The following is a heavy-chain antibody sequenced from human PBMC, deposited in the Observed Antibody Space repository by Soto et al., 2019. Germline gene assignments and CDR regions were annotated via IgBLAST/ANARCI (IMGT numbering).Heavy chain of an antibody. J-gene: IGHJ6*02. CDR2: IYPGDSDT. CDR3: ARQRYDFWSGYLYYYYGMDV. V-gene: IGHV5-51*01. Sequence: GESLKISCKGSGYSFSSYWIAWVRQMPGQGLEWMGIIYPGDSDTRYSPSFQGQVTISADKSISTAYLQWSSLKASDTAMYYCARQRYDFWSGYLYYYYGMDVWGQGTTVTVSS. D-gene: IGHD3-3*01. CDR1: GYSFSSYW.